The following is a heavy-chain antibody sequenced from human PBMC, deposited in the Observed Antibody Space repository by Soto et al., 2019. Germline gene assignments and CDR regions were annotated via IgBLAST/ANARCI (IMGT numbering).Heavy chain of an antibody. CDR3: ARDGPAGYYMDV. CDR1: GFTFSSYS. Sequence: EVQLVESGGGLVQPGGSLRLSCAASGFTFSSYSMNWARQAPGKGLEWISYTSNTGNSIYYADSVKGRFTISRDNAKNSLYLQMDSLSADDTAVYYCARDGPAGYYMDVWGKGTTVTVSS. CDR2: TSNTGNSI. J-gene: IGHJ6*03. D-gene: IGHD6-13*01. V-gene: IGHV3-48*01.